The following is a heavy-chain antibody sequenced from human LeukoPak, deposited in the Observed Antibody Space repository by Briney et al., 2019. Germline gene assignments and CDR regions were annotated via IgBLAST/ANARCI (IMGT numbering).Heavy chain of an antibody. V-gene: IGHV3-23*01. CDR1: GFTFSSYA. CDR3: AKARRRVEMATIGDYYYYMDV. J-gene: IGHJ6*03. CDR2: ISGSGGST. Sequence: PGGSLRLSCAASGFTFSSYAMSWVRQAPGKGLEWVSAISGSGGSTYYADSVKGRFTTSRDNSKNTLYLQMNSLRAEDTAVYYCAKARRRVEMATIGDYYYYMDVWGKGTTVTVSS. D-gene: IGHD5-24*01.